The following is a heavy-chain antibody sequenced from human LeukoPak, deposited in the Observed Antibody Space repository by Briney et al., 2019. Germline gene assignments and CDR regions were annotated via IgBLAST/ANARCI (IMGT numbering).Heavy chain of an antibody. Sequence: GGSLRLSCAASGFSFSSFSMNWVRQAPGKGLEWVSFISSSTSYMYYADSVKGRFTISRDNAKNSLYLQMNSLRAEDTAVYFCARDHNWGLDYWGQGTLVTVSS. J-gene: IGHJ4*02. D-gene: IGHD7-27*01. V-gene: IGHV3-21*01. CDR1: GFSFSSFS. CDR3: ARDHNWGLDY. CDR2: ISSSTSYM.